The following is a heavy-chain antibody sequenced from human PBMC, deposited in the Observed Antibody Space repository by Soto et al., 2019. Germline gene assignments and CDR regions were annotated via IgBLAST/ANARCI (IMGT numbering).Heavy chain of an antibody. CDR3: ARLNYYGSGSYQDYFYFYGLDV. CDR2: MNPNSGDT. CDR1: GYTFSTYD. Sequence: ASVKVSCKTSGYTFSTYDINWVRQAPGQGLEWMGWMNPNSGDTGSAQKFLGRLTMTRDSSIRTVYMELSSLSSEDTAVYYCARLNYYGSGSYQDYFYFYGLDVWGQGPTVTVAS. V-gene: IGHV1-8*01. J-gene: IGHJ6*02. D-gene: IGHD3-10*01.